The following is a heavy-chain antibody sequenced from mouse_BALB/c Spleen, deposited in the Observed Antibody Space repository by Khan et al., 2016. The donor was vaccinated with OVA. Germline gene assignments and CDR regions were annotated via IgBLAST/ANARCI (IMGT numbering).Heavy chain of an antibody. D-gene: IGHD1-1*01. J-gene: IGHJ3*01. CDR3: TRLAYYYDSEGFAY. CDR1: GFTFSTYG. CDR2: VSTGGSYT. Sequence: EVELVESGGDLVKPGGSPKLSCAASGFTFSTYGMSWVRQTPDKRLEWVATVSTGGSYTYYPDRVKGRFTISRDNAKNTLYLQMSGLKSEDTAMFYCTRLAYYYDSEGFAYWGQGTLVTVSA. V-gene: IGHV5-6*01.